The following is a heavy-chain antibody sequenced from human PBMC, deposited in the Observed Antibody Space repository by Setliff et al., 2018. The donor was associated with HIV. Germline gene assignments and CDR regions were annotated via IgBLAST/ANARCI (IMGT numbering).Heavy chain of an antibody. D-gene: IGHD6-13*01. CDR1: GGSISSRTYY. V-gene: IGHV4-39*01. Sequence: PSETLSLTCTVSGGSISSRTYYWGCIRQPPGKGLEWIGSIYYSGTTYYNPSLKSRVTISIDTSKNQFSLNLNSVTAADTAVYYCARLTLITSAGHWGQGTLVTVSS. CDR2: IYYSGTT. J-gene: IGHJ4*02. CDR3: ARLTLITSAGH.